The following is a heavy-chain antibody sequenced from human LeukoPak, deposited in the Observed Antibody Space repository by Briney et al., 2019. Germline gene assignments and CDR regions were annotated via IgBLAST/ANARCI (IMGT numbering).Heavy chain of an antibody. J-gene: IGHJ4*02. Sequence: SETLSLTCAAYGGSFSGYYWSWIRQPPGKGLEWIGEINHSASTYYNPSLKSRVTISVDTSKNQFSLKLISVTAADTAVYYCARNFQYFDLPDYWGQGTLVTVSS. V-gene: IGHV4-34*01. D-gene: IGHD2/OR15-2a*01. CDR1: GGSFSGYY. CDR2: INHSAST. CDR3: ARNFQYFDLPDY.